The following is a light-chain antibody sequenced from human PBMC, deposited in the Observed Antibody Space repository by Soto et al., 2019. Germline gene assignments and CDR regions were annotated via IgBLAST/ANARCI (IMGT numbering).Light chain of an antibody. CDR2: DVS. J-gene: IGLJ2*01. CDR1: RSVVGGYNY. V-gene: IGLV2-14*01. CDR3: FSYSTSRARI. Sequence: QSALTQPASVSGSPGQSITISCTGTRSVVGGYNYVSWYKQRPGKAPKLVIYDVSHRPSGVSNRFFGSKSGNTASLIISGLQAEDEADYYCFSYSTSRARIFGAGTKVTVL.